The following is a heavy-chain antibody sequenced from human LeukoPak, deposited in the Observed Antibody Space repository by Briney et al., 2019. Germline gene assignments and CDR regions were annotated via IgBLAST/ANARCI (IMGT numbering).Heavy chain of an antibody. V-gene: IGHV3-30*02. CDR3: VRDSSVSGWYPDY. J-gene: IGHJ4*02. CDR2: IRFDGSNI. CDR1: GFTFSSYG. D-gene: IGHD6-19*01. Sequence: TGGSLRLSCAVSGFTFSSYGMHWVRQAPGKGLEWVAFIRFDGSNIYYGDSVKGRFTSYRDNYKNTMYLQMNSLRAEDTALYYCVRDSSVSGWYPDYWGQGTLVTVSS.